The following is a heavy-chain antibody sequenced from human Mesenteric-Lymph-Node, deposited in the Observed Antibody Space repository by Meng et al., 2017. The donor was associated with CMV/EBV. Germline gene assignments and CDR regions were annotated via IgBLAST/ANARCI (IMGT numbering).Heavy chain of an antibody. D-gene: IGHD3-3*01. J-gene: IGHJ6*02. CDR2: INPNSGAT. Sequence: ASVKVSCKASGYIFTGYYIHWVRQAPGQGPEWMGWINPNSGATNYAQNLQGRVTMTRDTSISTAYMELSSLRSDDTAVYYCARDGIFGVVIPHHYYYYYGMDVWGQGTTVTVSS. CDR3: ARDGIFGVVIPHHYYYYYGMDV. V-gene: IGHV1-2*02. CDR1: GYIFTGYY.